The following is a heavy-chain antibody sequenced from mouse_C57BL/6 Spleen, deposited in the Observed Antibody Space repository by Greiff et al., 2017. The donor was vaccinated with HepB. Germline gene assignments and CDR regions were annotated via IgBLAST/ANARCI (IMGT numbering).Heavy chain of an antibody. D-gene: IGHD2-4*01. V-gene: IGHV1-64*01. J-gene: IGHJ4*01. CDR2: IHPNSGST. CDR1: GYTFTSYW. Sequence: VQLQQPGAELVKPGASVKLSCKASGYTFTSYWMHWVKQRPGQGLEWIGMIHPNSGSTNYNEKFKSKATLTVDKSSSTAYMQLSSLTSEDSAVYYCARSYYDYNYYAMDYWGQGTSVTVSS. CDR3: ARSYYDYNYYAMDY.